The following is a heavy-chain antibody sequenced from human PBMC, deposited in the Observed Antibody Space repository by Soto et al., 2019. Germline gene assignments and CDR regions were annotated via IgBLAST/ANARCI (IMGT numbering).Heavy chain of an antibody. CDR3: ARVTYYYDSSGSIRTHAFDI. CDR2: ISSSSSYI. J-gene: IGHJ3*02. V-gene: IGHV3-21*01. CDR1: GFTFSSYS. Sequence: GGSLRLSCAASGFTFSSYSMNWVRQAPGKGLEWVSSISSSSSYIYYADSVKGRFTISRDNAKNSLYLQMNSLRAEDTAVYYCARVTYYYDSSGSIRTHAFDIWGQGTMGTVSS. D-gene: IGHD3-22*01.